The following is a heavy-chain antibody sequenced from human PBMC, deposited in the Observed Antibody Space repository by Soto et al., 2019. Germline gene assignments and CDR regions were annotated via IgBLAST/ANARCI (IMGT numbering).Heavy chain of an antibody. CDR3: ARVAGSVTCTNGVCYRDAYYYYGMDV. CDR1: GYTFTSYD. V-gene: IGHV1-8*01. J-gene: IGHJ6*02. Sequence: VKVSCNASGYTFTSYDINWVRQATGQGLEWMGWMNPNSGNTGYAQKFQGRVTMTRNTSISTAYTELSSLRSEDTAVYYCARVAGSVTCTNGVCYRDAYYYYGMDVRAQGTTGTVSS. CDR2: MNPNSGNT. D-gene: IGHD2-8*01.